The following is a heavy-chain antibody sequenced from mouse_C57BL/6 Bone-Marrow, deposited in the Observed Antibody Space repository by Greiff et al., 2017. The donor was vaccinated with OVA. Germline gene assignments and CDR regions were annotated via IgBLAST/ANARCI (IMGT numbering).Heavy chain of an antibody. Sequence: VQLVESGPELVKPGASVKISCKASGYAFSSSWMNWVKQRPGKGLEWIGRIYPGDGDTNYNGKFKGKATLTADKSSSTAYMQLSSLTSEDSAVYFCVLIYYYGSPYYYAMDYWGQGTSVTVSS. CDR2: IYPGDGDT. CDR1: GYAFSSSW. CDR3: VLIYYYGSPYYYAMDY. V-gene: IGHV1-82*01. J-gene: IGHJ4*01. D-gene: IGHD1-1*01.